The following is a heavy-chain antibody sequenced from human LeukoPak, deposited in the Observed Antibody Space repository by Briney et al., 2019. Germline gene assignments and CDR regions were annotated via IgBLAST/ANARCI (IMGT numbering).Heavy chain of an antibody. Sequence: PGRSLRLSCAASGFTFSSYGMHWVRQAPGKGLEWVAVISYDGSNKYYADSVKGRFTISRDNAKNSLYLQMNSLRAEDTAVYYCARFSVAYGDYSLDYWGQGTLVTVSS. CDR2: ISYDGSNK. D-gene: IGHD4-17*01. V-gene: IGHV3-30*03. J-gene: IGHJ4*02. CDR3: ARFSVAYGDYSLDY. CDR1: GFTFSSYG.